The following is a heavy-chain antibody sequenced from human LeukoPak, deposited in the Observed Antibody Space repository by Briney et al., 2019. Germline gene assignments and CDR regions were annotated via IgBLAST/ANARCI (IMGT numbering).Heavy chain of an antibody. CDR2: ICGRGGST. CDR1: GFTFSSYA. J-gene: IGHJ4*02. Sequence: PGGSLRLSCAASGFTFSSYAMSWVRQAPGEGLGWVSAICGRGGSTYYAESVKGRFTISRDNSKNTLYLQMNSLRAEDTAVYYCAKIPHLLYSRYFDYWGQGTLVTVSS. D-gene: IGHD4-11*01. V-gene: IGHV3-23*01. CDR3: AKIPHLLYSRYFDY.